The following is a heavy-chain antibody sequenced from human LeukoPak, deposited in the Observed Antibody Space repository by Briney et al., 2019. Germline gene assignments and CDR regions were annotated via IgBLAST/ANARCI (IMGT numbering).Heavy chain of an antibody. CDR2: VYTSGST. J-gene: IGHJ4*02. V-gene: IGHV4-4*07. CDR3: ARGGARSRDGYKY. Sequence: SETLSLTCTVSGGSISSYYWSWIRQPAGKGLEWIGRVYTSGSTNYNPSLKSRVTVSVDTPKNQFSLKLSSVTAADTAVYYCARGGARSRDGYKYWGQGTLVTVSS. CDR1: GGSISSYY. D-gene: IGHD5-24*01.